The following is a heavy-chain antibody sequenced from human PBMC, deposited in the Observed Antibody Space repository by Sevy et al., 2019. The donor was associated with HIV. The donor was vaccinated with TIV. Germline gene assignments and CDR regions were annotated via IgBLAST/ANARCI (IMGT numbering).Heavy chain of an antibody. J-gene: IGHJ6*02. CDR3: ARDRVHSTGIRTFYYYGMDV. CDR2: TYYRTKWNN. D-gene: IGHD6-19*01. V-gene: IGHV6-1*01. CDR1: GDSVSSNSAA. Sequence: SQTLSLTCAISGDSVSSNSAAWNWIRQSPSRGLEWLGRTYYRTKWNNDYAVSVHSRIVINPDTSQNHFSLQLKYVTPEETAVYYCARDRVHSTGIRTFYYYGMDVWGQGTTVTVSS.